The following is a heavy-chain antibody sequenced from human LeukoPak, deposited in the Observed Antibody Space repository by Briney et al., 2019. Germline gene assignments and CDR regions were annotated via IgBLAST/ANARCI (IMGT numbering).Heavy chain of an antibody. D-gene: IGHD1-26*01. J-gene: IGHJ4*02. CDR1: GYTFTSYY. CDR3: ARAWSGSYETPY. CDR2: INPNSGGT. Sequence: GASVKVSCKASGYTFTSYYMHWVRQAPGQGLERMGRINPNSGGTNYAQKFQGRVTMTRDTSISTAYMELSRLRSDDTAVYYCARAWSGSYETPYWGQGTLVTVSS. V-gene: IGHV1-2*06.